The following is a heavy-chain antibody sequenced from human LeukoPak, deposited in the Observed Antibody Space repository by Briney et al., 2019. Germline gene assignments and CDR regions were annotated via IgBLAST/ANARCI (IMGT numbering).Heavy chain of an antibody. D-gene: IGHD6-13*01. CDR2: ISAYNGNT. CDR1: GYTFTSYA. Sequence: ASVKVSCKASGYTFTSYAMNWVRQAPGQGLEWMGWISAYNGNTNYAQKLQGRVTMTTDTSTSTAYMELRSLRSDDTAVYYCASRFSSSWYGGEYFQHWGQGTLVTVSS. V-gene: IGHV1-18*01. J-gene: IGHJ1*01. CDR3: ASRFSSSWYGGEYFQH.